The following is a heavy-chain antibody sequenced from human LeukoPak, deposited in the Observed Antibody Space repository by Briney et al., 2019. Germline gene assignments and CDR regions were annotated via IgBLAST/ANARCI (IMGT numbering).Heavy chain of an antibody. Sequence: GRSLRLSCAASGFTFSSYGMHWVRQAPGKGLEWVAVISYDGSNKYYADSVKGRFTISRDNSKNTLYLQMNSLRAEDTAVYYCAVQLWVYFDYWGQGTLVTVSS. D-gene: IGHD5-18*01. V-gene: IGHV3-30*03. CDR3: AVQLWVYFDY. CDR1: GFTFSSYG. J-gene: IGHJ4*02. CDR2: ISYDGSNK.